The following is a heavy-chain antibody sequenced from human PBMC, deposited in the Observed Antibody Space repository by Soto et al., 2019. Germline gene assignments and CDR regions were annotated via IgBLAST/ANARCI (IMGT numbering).Heavy chain of an antibody. D-gene: IGHD7-27*01. J-gene: IGHJ6*02. V-gene: IGHV3-48*01. CDR3: ARGVPGDQTYFWYGMDV. CDR2: ISSSSNTI. Sequence: EVQLVESGGGLVQPGGSMRLSCAASGFTFSSYSMNWVRQAPGKGLQWISNISSSSNTIYYANSVKGRFTMSRDYAKNSLYLQMNSLAAEDTAVYYCARGVPGDQTYFWYGMDVWGQGTTVTVSS. CDR1: GFTFSSYS.